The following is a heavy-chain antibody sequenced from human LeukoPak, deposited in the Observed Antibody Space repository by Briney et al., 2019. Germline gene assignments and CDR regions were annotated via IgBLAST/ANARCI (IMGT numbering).Heavy chain of an antibody. CDR1: GFTFSNFA. J-gene: IGHJ3*02. V-gene: IGHV3-23*01. CDR3: AKDRNYYDSSGYYPDAFDI. Sequence: GGSLRLSCAASGFTFSNFAMSWVRQAPGKGLEWVSAISTGGGSTYYADSVKGRFTISRDNSKNTLYLQMNSLRAEDTAVYYCAKDRNYYDSSGYYPDAFDIWGQGTMVTVSS. D-gene: IGHD3-22*01. CDR2: ISTGGGST.